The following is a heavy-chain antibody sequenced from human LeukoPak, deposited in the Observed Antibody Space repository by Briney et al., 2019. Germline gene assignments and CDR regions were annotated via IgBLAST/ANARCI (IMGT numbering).Heavy chain of an antibody. J-gene: IGHJ6*02. Sequence: GVSVKVSCKASGCTFSSYAISWVRQAPGQGLEWMGGIIPILGIANYEQKFYGRVTITAYKSTSTAYMEVSSLRSEDTAVYYCARVGCSSTSCPTSYYYYGMDVWGQGTTVTASS. V-gene: IGHV1-69*10. CDR1: GCTFSSYA. CDR3: ARVGCSSTSCPTSYYYYGMDV. CDR2: IIPILGIA. D-gene: IGHD2-2*01.